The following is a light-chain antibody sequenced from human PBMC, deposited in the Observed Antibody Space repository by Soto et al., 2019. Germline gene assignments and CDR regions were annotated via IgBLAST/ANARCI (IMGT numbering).Light chain of an antibody. Sequence: EIVMTQSPATLSVSPGERATLSCTASQSVSSNLAWYQQKPGQAPRLLIYGASTRATGIPARFSGSGSGTELTLTISSLQSEDFAVYYCQQYNNWRTFGQGTRWIS. CDR1: QSVSSN. CDR2: GAS. V-gene: IGKV3-15*01. J-gene: IGKJ1*01. CDR3: QQYNNWRT.